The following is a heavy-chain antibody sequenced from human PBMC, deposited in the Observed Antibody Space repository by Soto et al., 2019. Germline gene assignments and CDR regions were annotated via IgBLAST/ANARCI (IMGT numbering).Heavy chain of an antibody. CDR2: IYHSGST. V-gene: IGHV4-30-2*01. Sequence: SETLSLTCAVSGGSIISGGYCWSWIRQPPGKGLVWIGYIYHSGSTNYNPSLKSRVTISVDTSKNQFSLKLTSVTAADTAVYYCARDKITGLFDYWGQGTLVTVSS. CDR1: GGSIISGGYC. D-gene: IGHD2-8*02. J-gene: IGHJ4*02. CDR3: ARDKITGLFDY.